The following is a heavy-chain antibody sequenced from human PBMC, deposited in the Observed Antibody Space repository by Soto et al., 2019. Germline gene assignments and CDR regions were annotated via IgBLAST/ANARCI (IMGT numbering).Heavy chain of an antibody. CDR1: GFTFGDYA. CDR3: TRGVLWFGETAPHIEY. V-gene: IGHV3-49*03. CDR2: IRSKAYGGTT. J-gene: IGHJ4*02. Sequence: GGSLRLSCTASGFTFGDYAMSWFRQAPGKGLEWVGFIRSKAYGGTTEYAASVKGRFTISRDDSKSIAYLQMNSLKTEDTAVYYCTRGVLWFGETAPHIEYWGQGTLVTVSS. D-gene: IGHD3-10*01.